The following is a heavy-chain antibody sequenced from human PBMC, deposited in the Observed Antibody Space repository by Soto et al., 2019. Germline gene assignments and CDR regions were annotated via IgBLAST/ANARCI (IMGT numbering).Heavy chain of an antibody. Sequence: EVQLVESGGGLVKPGGSLRLSCAASGFTFSSYSMNWVRQAPGKGLEWVSSISSSSSYIYYADSVKGRFTISRDNAKNPLYLEMNSLRAADTAVYYCARDGAMRDDPYYYYYYGMDVWGQGTTVTVSS. J-gene: IGHJ6*02. CDR1: GFTFSSYS. V-gene: IGHV3-21*01. CDR3: ARDGAMRDDPYYYYYYGMDV. CDR2: ISSSSSYI. D-gene: IGHD2-2*01.